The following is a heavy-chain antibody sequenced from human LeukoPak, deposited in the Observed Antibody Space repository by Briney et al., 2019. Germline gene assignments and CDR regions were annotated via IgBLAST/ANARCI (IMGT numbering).Heavy chain of an antibody. CDR2: ISSSSSYI. CDR3: ARPYGSGSYDAFDI. CDR1: GFTFSSYS. D-gene: IGHD3-10*01. V-gene: IGHV3-21*04. Sequence: SGGSLRLSCAASGFTFSSYSMNWVRQAPGKGLEWVSSISSSSSYIYYADSVKGRFTISRDNAKNSLYLQMNSLRAEDTAVYYCARPYGSGSYDAFDIWGQGTMVTVSS. J-gene: IGHJ3*02.